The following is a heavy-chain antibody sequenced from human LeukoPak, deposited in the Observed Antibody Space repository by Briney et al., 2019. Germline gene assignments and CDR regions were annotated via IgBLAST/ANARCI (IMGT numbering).Heavy chain of an antibody. CDR3: ARENYYDSSGYYNLVDY. V-gene: IGHV1-18*01. Sequence: ASVKVSCKASGYTFTSYGISWVRQAPGQGLEWMGWISAYNGNTNYAQKLQGRVTMTTDTSTSTAYMELRSLRSDDTAVYYCARENYYDSSGYYNLVDYRGQGTLVTVSS. CDR2: ISAYNGNT. J-gene: IGHJ4*02. D-gene: IGHD3-22*01. CDR1: GYTFTSYG.